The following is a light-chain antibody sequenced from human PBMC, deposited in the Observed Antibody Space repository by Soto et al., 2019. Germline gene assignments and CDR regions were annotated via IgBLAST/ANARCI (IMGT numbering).Light chain of an antibody. CDR2: RSN. J-gene: IGLJ2*01. V-gene: IGLV1-47*01. CDR1: MSIIGTNY. Sequence: QSVLTQPPSASGTPGQRVTISCSGSMSIIGTNYVYWYQQLPGAAPKLLIYRSNQRPSGVPDRFSGSKSGTSASLAISGLRSEDEADYYCAAWDDSLNGVAFGGGTKLTVL. CDR3: AAWDDSLNGVA.